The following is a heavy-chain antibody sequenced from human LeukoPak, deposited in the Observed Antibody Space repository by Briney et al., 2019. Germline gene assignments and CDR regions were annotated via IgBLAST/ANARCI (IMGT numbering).Heavy chain of an antibody. CDR3: ASDTYCGGDCYLPLLDY. CDR1: GYTLTGYY. Sequence: GASVKVSCKASGYTLTGYYMHWVRQAPGQGLEWMGRINPNSGGTNYAQKFQGRVTMTRDTSISTAYMGLSRLRSDDTAVYYCASDTYCGGDCYLPLLDYWGQGTLVTVSS. J-gene: IGHJ4*02. V-gene: IGHV1-2*06. CDR2: INPNSGGT. D-gene: IGHD2-21*02.